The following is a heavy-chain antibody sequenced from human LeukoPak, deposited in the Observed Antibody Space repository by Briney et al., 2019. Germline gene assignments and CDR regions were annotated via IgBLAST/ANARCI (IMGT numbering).Heavy chain of an antibody. D-gene: IGHD4-23*01. V-gene: IGHV3-21*04. Sequence: GGSLRLFCAASGFTFTSYSMNWVRQAPGKGLEWVSSISSSTYYIYYGDSVKGRFTVSRDNAKKSVILQMNSLRAEDSAIYYCARGARWAYYFDYWGQGSLVTVSS. CDR3: ARGARWAYYFDY. CDR2: ISSSTYYI. CDR1: GFTFTSYS. J-gene: IGHJ4*02.